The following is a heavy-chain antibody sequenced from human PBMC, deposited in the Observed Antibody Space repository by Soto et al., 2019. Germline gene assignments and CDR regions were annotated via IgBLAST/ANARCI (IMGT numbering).Heavy chain of an antibody. CDR3: ARGGTIQLASDY. Sequence: QVQMQESGPGLVKPSQTLSLTCTVSGGSISSGDYYWSWISQPPGKGLEWIGYIYYSGSTYYNPSLTSRVTISVDTSKNQFSLKLSSVTAADTAVYYCARGGTIQLASDYGGQGTLVTVSS. J-gene: IGHJ4*02. D-gene: IGHD5-18*01. CDR2: IYYSGST. CDR1: GGSISSGDYY. V-gene: IGHV4-30-4*01.